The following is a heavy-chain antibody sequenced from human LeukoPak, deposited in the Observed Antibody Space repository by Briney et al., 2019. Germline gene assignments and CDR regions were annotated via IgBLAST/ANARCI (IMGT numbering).Heavy chain of an antibody. CDR1: GGTFSSYA. D-gene: IGHD5-18*01. V-gene: IGHV1-2*02. CDR2: INPNSGGT. Sequence: ASVKVSCKASGGTFSSYAISWVRQAPGQGLEWMGWINPNSGGTNYAQKFQGRVTMTRDTSISTAYMELSRLRSDDTAVYYCARADWGGYSYGYYYYYYMDVWGKGTTVTVSS. CDR3: ARADWGGYSYGYYYYYYMDV. J-gene: IGHJ6*03.